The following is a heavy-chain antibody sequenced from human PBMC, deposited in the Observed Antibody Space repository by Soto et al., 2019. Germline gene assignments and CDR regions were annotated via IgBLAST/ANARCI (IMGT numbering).Heavy chain of an antibody. CDR1: GFIFSDHY. V-gene: IGHV3-72*01. Sequence: EVQLVESGGGLVQPGGSLRLSCATSGFIFSDHYMDWVRQAPGKGLEWVGRTKNKANSYTTEYATSVKGRFSILRDDSKNSLHLQMNSLKTEDTAVYYCVSCKAGAPEYWGQGTLVTVSS. CDR2: TKNKANSYTT. CDR3: VSCKAGAPEY. J-gene: IGHJ4*02. D-gene: IGHD6-19*01.